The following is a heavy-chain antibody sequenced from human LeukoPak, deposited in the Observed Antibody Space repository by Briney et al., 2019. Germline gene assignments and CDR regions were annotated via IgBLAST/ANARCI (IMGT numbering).Heavy chain of an antibody. CDR1: GGSISGSPYY. J-gene: IGHJ3*02. D-gene: IGHD3-22*01. CDR3: ATLGNYYDSSGYYYGAFDI. Sequence: SETLSLTCTVSGGSISGSPYYWGWIRQPPGKGLEWIGNIYYSGTTYYNPSLKSRVTISVDTSKNQFSLKLTSVTAADTAVYYCATLGNYYDSSGYYYGAFDIWGQGTMVTVSS. V-gene: IGHV4-39*07. CDR2: IYYSGTT.